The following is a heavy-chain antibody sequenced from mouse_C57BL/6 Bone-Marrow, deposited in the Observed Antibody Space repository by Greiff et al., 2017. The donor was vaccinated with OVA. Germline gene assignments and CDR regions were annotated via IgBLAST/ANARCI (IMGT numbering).Heavy chain of an antibody. Sequence: VHLVESGAELARPGASVKMSCKASGYTFTSYTMHWVKQRPGQGLEWIGYINPSSGYTKYNQKFKDKATLTADKSSSTAYMQLSSLTSEDSAVYYCARRTIYYDYSFAYWGQGTLVTVSA. J-gene: IGHJ3*01. CDR2: INPSSGYT. D-gene: IGHD2-4*01. V-gene: IGHV1-4*01. CDR1: GYTFTSYT. CDR3: ARRTIYYDYSFAY.